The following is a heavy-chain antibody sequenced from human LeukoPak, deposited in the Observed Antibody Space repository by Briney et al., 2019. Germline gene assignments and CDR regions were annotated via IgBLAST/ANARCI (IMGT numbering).Heavy chain of an antibody. V-gene: IGHV3-30*04. J-gene: IGHJ6*02. CDR1: GFTFSSYA. D-gene: IGHD2-2*01. Sequence: PGRSLRLSCAASGFTFSSYAMHWVRQAPGKGLEWVAVISYDGSNKYYADSVKGRFTISRDNSKNTLYLQMNSLRAEDTAVYYCARDLQDIVVVPAAHYYYYYGMDVWGQGTTVTVSS. CDR2: ISYDGSNK. CDR3: ARDLQDIVVVPAAHYYYYYGMDV.